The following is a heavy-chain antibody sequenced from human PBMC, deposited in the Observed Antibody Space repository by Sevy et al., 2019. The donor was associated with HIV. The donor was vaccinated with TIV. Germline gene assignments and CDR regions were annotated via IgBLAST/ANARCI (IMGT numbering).Heavy chain of an antibody. Sequence: GGSLRLSCAASGFTFSSYSMNWVRQAPGKGLEWVSSISSSSSYIYYADSVKGRFTVSRDNAKNSLYLQMNSLRAEDTAVYYCARDPCSGGSCYSLVPSRYYYGMDVWGQGTTVTVSS. CDR1: GFTFSSYS. V-gene: IGHV3-21*01. J-gene: IGHJ6*02. CDR2: ISSSSSYI. CDR3: ARDPCSGGSCYSLVPSRYYYGMDV. D-gene: IGHD2-15*01.